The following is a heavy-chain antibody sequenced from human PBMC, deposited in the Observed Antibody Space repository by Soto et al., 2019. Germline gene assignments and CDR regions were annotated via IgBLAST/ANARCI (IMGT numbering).Heavy chain of an antibody. CDR3: ARVEMATIKGNAFDI. CDR2: INPSGGST. CDR1: GYIFTSYY. D-gene: IGHD5-12*01. J-gene: IGHJ3*02. Sequence: SMKVSLKASGYIFTSYYIYWVRQAPGQGLEWMGIINPSGGSTSYAQKFQGRVTMTRDTSTSTVYMELSSLRSEDTAVYYCARVEMATIKGNAFDIWGQGTMVTVS. V-gene: IGHV1-46*01.